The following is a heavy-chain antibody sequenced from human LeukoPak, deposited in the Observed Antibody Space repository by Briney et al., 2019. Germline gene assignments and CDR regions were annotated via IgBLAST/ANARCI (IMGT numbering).Heavy chain of an antibody. CDR3: ARDHGSSGYYLDAFDI. V-gene: IGHV3-33*01. D-gene: IGHD3-22*01. Sequence: GGSLRLSCAASGFTFSSYGMQWVRQAPGKGLEWVAVIWDDGSNKYHADSVKGRFSISRDNSKNTLYLQMNSLRADDTAVYYCARDHGSSGYYLDAFDIWGQGTMVTVSS. J-gene: IGHJ3*02. CDR2: IWDDGSNK. CDR1: GFTFSSYG.